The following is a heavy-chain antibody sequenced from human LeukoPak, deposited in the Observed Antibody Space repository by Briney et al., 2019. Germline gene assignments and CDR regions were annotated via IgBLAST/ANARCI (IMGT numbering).Heavy chain of an antibody. D-gene: IGHD6-13*01. CDR1: GFTFSSYA. CDR2: ISATGGSI. Sequence: GGSLRLSCAASGFTFSSYAMSWVRQAPGKGLEWVSTISATGGSIYYADSVKGRFIISRDNAKDSLYLQMNSLRAEDAAVYYCAKGYIIAGRQWYLDLWGRGTLVGVSS. CDR3: AKGYIIAGRQWYLDL. V-gene: IGHV3-23*01. J-gene: IGHJ2*01.